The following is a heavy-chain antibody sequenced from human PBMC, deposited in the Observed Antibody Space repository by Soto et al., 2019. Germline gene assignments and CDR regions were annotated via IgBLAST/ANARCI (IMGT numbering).Heavy chain of an antibody. CDR1: GDSVSSTSVA. Sequence: SQTPSLTCVISGDSVSSTSVAWNWVRQSPSRGLEWLGRTYYRSRWYSDFAVSVRGQRVINADTSKNQFSLQLNSVTPEDTAVYFXARSEEDSDYYYYGLDVWGPGTTVTVSS. J-gene: IGHJ6*02. V-gene: IGHV6-1*01. D-gene: IGHD2-15*01. CDR3: ARSEEDSDYYYYGLDV. CDR2: TYYRSRWYS.